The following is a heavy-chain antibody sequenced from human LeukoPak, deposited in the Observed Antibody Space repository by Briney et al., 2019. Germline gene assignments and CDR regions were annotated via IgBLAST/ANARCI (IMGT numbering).Heavy chain of an antibody. J-gene: IGHJ4*02. Sequence: GGSLRLSCVGSAFTFSDTWLSWVRQAPGKGLEWVSAISGSGGSTYYADSVKGRFTISRDNSKNTLYLQMNSLRAEDTAVYYCAKDSYPNYYDSSGYYPCYFGCDYWGQGTLVTVSS. CDR1: AFTFSDTW. CDR3: AKDSYPNYYDSSGYYPCYFGCDY. CDR2: ISGSGGST. D-gene: IGHD3-22*01. V-gene: IGHV3-23*01.